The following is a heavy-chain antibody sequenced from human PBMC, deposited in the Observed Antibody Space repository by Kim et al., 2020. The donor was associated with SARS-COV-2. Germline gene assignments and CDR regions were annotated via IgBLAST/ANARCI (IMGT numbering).Heavy chain of an antibody. V-gene: IGHV1-2*06. CDR3: ARGANIAAAVSSY. CDR1: GYTFTGYY. CDR2: INPNSGGT. Sequence: ASVKVSCKASGYTFTGYYMHWVRQAPGQGLEWMGRINPNSGGTNYAQKFQGRVTMTRDTSISTAYMELSRLRSDDTAVYYCARGANIAAAVSSYWGQGTLVTVSS. J-gene: IGHJ4*02. D-gene: IGHD6-13*01.